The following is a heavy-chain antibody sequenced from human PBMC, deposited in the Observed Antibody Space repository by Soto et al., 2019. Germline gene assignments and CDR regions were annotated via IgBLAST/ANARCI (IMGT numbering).Heavy chain of an antibody. CDR1: GFTFDDYV. V-gene: IGHV3-9*01. Sequence: EVQLVESGGGLVQPGRSLRLSCVVSGFTFDDYVMHWVRQAPGKGLEWVSGISRNSGTIEYADSVKGRFTVSRDNAKSNLYLQMDSLRAEDTALNYCAKDQSGDSSGYYLRVGYYYYYDMDVWGQGTTVTVSS. D-gene: IGHD3-22*01. J-gene: IGHJ6*02. CDR3: AKDQSGDSSGYYLRVGYYYYYDMDV. CDR2: ISRNSGTI.